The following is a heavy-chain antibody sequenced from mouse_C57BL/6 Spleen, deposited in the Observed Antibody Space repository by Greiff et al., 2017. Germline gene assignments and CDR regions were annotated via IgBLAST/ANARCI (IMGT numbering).Heavy chain of an antibody. V-gene: IGHV1-64*01. Sequence: QVQLQQPGAELVKPGASVKLSCKASGYTFTSYWMHWVKQRPGKGLEWIGMIHPNSGSTNYNEKFKNKATLTVDKSSSTAYMQLSSLTSEDAAVYYCARAYSNYGWFAYWGQGTLGTVSA. D-gene: IGHD2-5*01. CDR3: ARAYSNYGWFAY. J-gene: IGHJ3*01. CDR1: GYTFTSYW. CDR2: IHPNSGST.